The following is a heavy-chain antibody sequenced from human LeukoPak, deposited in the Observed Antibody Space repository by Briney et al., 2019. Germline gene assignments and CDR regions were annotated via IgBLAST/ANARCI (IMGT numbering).Heavy chain of an antibody. CDR1: GFSLITRGMC. D-gene: IGHD5-12*01. CDR2: IDWDNDK. J-gene: IGHJ4*02. V-gene: IGHV2-70*01. Sequence: GSGPTLVNPTQTLTLTCTFSGFSLITRGMCVSWIRQPPGKALEWLALIDWDNDKYYSTSLKTRLTISKDSSKNQVVLTMTNMDPVDTATYFCARISAPAPASAYDTQGVFDYWGQGTLVTVSS. CDR3: ARISAPAPASAYDTQGVFDY.